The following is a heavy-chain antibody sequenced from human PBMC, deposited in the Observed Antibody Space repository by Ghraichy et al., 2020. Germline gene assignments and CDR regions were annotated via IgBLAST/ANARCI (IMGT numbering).Heavy chain of an antibody. V-gene: IGHV4-34*01. CDR2: INHSGST. CDR3: ALGIAVAGTDAFDI. Sequence: SETLSLTCAVYGGSFSGYYWSWIRQPPGKGLEWIGEINHSGSTNYNPSLKSRVTISVDTSKNQFSLKLSSVTAADTAVYYCALGIAVAGTDAFDIWGQGTMVTVSS. CDR1: GGSFSGYY. J-gene: IGHJ3*02. D-gene: IGHD6-19*01.